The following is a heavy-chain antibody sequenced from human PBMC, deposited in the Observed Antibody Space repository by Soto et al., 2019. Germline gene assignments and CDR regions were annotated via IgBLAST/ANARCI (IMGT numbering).Heavy chain of an antibody. V-gene: IGHV3-30*18. CDR3: TKDLSSCWYGGPAT. J-gene: IGHJ4*02. Sequence: QVQLVESGGGVVQPGRSLTLTCAASGFTFSDYGMHWVRQAPGQGLEWVAVTSHDGKDKYYADSVKGRFTISRDNFRNTLDLQMNSLRAEDSAVYYCTKDLSSCWYGGPATWGQGALVTVSS. CDR1: GFTFSDYG. CDR2: TSHDGKDK. D-gene: IGHD6-19*01.